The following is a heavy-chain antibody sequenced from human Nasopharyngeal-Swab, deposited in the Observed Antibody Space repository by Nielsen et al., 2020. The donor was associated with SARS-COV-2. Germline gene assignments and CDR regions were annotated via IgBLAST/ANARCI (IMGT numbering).Heavy chain of an antibody. CDR3: ARGVETIHH. Sequence: GESLKISCAASGFSFSEYYMSWIRQAPGKELEWISDISSSGSITHYADSMKGRFTISRDNAKKSLYLQMNSLRAEDTAVYYCARGVETIHHWGQGSLVTVSS. CDR1: GFSFSEYY. CDR2: ISSSGSIT. V-gene: IGHV3-11*04. D-gene: IGHD5-24*01. J-gene: IGHJ1*01.